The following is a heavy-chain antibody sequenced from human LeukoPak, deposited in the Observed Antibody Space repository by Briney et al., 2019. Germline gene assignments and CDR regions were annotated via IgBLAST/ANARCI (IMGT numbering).Heavy chain of an antibody. D-gene: IGHD2-21*02. CDR3: ARVTDPRYNWFDP. Sequence: PSEILSLTCTVSGGSISSYYWTWIRQPAGKGPEWIGRIHASGSTNYNPSLKSRVNMSVDTSKNQFSLRLNSVTAADTAVYYCARVTDPRYNWFDPWGQGTLVTVSS. J-gene: IGHJ5*02. CDR1: GGSISSYY. CDR2: IHASGST. V-gene: IGHV4-4*07.